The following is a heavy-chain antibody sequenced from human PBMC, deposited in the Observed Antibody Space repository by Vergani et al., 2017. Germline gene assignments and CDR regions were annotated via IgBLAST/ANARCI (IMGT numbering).Heavy chain of an antibody. V-gene: IGHV3-21*01. CDR1: GFTFSSYS. D-gene: IGHD1-1*01. Sequence: EVQLVESGGGLVKPGGSLRLSCAASGFTFSSYSMNWVRQAPGKGLEWVSSISSSSSYIYYADSVKGQFTISRDTAKNSLYLQMNSLRAEDTAVYYCARDFLYNWNDSVSGYWGQGTLVTVSS. J-gene: IGHJ4*02. CDR3: ARDFLYNWNDSVSGY. CDR2: ISSSSSYI.